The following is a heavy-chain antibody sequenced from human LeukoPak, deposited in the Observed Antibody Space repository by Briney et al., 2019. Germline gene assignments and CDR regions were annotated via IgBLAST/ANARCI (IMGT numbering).Heavy chain of an antibody. V-gene: IGHV3-30*03. J-gene: IGHJ5*02. Sequence: GRSLRLSCAASGFTFSSYGMHWVRQAPGKGLEWVAVLSYDGSNKYYADSVKGRFTISRDSSRNTLYLQMNSLRVEDSAVYYCAGDTHSSSWYDHWGQGTLVTVSS. CDR1: GFTFSSYG. CDR3: AGDTHSSSWYDH. CDR2: LSYDGSNK. D-gene: IGHD6-13*01.